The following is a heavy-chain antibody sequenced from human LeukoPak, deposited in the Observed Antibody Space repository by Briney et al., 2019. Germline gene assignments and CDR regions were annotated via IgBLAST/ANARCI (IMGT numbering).Heavy chain of an antibody. Sequence: GGSLRLSCAASGFTFSSYWMHWVRQAPGKGLVWVSRLNTDGSSTIYADSVKGRFTISRDNAKHTLYLQMSSLRAEDTAVYYCARGYYDSNDSNRSNWFDPWGQGTLVTVSS. CDR2: LNTDGSST. CDR1: GFTFSSYW. V-gene: IGHV3-74*01. CDR3: ARGYYDSNDSNRSNWFDP. J-gene: IGHJ5*02. D-gene: IGHD3-22*01.